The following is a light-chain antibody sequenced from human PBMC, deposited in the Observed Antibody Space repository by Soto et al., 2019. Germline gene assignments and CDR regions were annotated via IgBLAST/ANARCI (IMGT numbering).Light chain of an antibody. CDR1: QSLSSSQSLTSSY. CDR3: QQYGNSPQT. J-gene: IGKJ1*01. Sequence: EIVLTQSPGTLSLSPGERATLSCRASQSLSSSQSLTSSYLAWYQQKPGQAPRLLIYGASSRATGIPDRFSGSGSGTDFTLTISRLEPEDFAVYYCQQYGNSPQTFGQGTKVDIK. V-gene: IGKV3-20*01. CDR2: GAS.